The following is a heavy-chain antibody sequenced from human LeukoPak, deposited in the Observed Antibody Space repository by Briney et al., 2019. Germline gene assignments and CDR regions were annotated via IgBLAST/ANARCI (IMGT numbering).Heavy chain of an antibody. V-gene: IGHV3-23*01. CDR1: GFTFSSYA. CDR3: AKGLPNLFPGIAAASMVDYYYGMDV. Sequence: PGGSLRLSCAASGFTFSSYAMSWLPQAPGKGLEGVSALSGSGGSTYHADSVKGRFTISRDNSKNTLYLQMNSLRAEDTAVYYCAKGLPNLFPGIAAASMVDYYYGMDVWGQGTTVTVSS. D-gene: IGHD6-13*01. J-gene: IGHJ6*02. CDR2: LSGSGGST.